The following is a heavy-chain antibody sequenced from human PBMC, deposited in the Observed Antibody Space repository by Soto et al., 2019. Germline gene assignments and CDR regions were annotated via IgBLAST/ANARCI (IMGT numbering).Heavy chain of an antibody. Sequence: GGSLRLSCAASGFTFSSYAMSWVRQAPGKGLEWVSAISGSGGSTYYADSGKGRFTISRDNSKNTLYLQMNSLRAEDRAVYYCAKNPIVVVPAAKGLWGARQDYYYYYYMDVWGKGTTVTVSS. D-gene: IGHD2-2*01. V-gene: IGHV3-23*01. CDR2: ISGSGGST. J-gene: IGHJ6*03. CDR1: GFTFSSYA. CDR3: AKNPIVVVPAAKGLWGARQDYYYYYYMDV.